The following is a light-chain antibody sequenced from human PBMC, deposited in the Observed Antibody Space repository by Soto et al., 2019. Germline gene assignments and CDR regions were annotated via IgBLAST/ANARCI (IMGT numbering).Light chain of an antibody. Sequence: VMTQSPLSLPVTPGEPASISCRSSQSLLHSNGYNYLDWYLQKPGQSPQLLIYLGSNRASGVPDRFSGSGSGTDFTLKISRVEAEDVGVYYCIQTLQTRTFGQGTKVEIK. CDR1: QSLLHSNGYNY. J-gene: IGKJ1*01. CDR3: IQTLQTRT. V-gene: IGKV2-28*01. CDR2: LGS.